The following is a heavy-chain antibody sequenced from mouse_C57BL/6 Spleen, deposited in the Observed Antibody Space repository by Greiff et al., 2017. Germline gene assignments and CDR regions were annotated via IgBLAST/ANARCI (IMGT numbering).Heavy chain of an antibody. CDR2: SRNKANDYTT. CDR3: ARDKEDGAMDY. CDR1: GFSFSDFY. J-gene: IGHJ4*01. V-gene: IGHV7-1*01. Sequence: EVQLVESGGGLVQSGRSLRLSCATSGFSFSDFYLEWVRQAPGKGLEWIAASRNKANDYTTAYSASVKGRFIVSRDTSRSVLYLQMNALRAENTAIYYGARDKEDGAMDYWGQGTSVTVSS.